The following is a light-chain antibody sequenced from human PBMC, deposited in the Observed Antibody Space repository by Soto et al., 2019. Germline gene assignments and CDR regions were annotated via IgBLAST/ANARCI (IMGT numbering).Light chain of an antibody. CDR1: SSDVGGYNY. J-gene: IGLJ1*01. CDR2: EVS. V-gene: IGLV2-8*01. Sequence: QSALTQPPSASGSPGQSVTISCTGTSSDVGGYNYVSWYQQHPDKAPKLMIYEVSKRPSGVPDRFSGSKSGNTASLTVSGLQAEDEADYYCSSYAGSNNLRDVFGTGTKVTVL. CDR3: SSYAGSNNLRDV.